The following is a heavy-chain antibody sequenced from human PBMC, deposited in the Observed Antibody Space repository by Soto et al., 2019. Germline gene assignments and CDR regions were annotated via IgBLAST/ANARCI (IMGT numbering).Heavy chain of an antibody. CDR2: NYYSGST. CDR1: GGSISSYY. D-gene: IGHD2-15*01. Sequence: PSETLSLTCTVSGGSISSYYWSWIRQPPGKGLEWIGYNYYSGSTNYNPSLKSRVTISVDTSKNQFSLKLSSVTAADTAVFYCARAGEIVVVVAATRKGYYGMDVWGQGTTVT. J-gene: IGHJ6*02. CDR3: ARAGEIVVVVAATRKGYYGMDV. V-gene: IGHV4-59*12.